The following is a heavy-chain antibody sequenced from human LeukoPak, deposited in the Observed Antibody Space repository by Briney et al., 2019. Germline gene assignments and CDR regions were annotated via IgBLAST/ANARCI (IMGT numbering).Heavy chain of an antibody. D-gene: IGHD3-16*01. Sequence: GGSLRLSCVASGFTFSSYAMSWVRQAPGKGLEWVSAISGSGGSTYYADSVKGRFTISRDNFKNTLSLQVNSLRAEDTAMYYCAKDDDWGRYKHWGQGTLVTVSS. V-gene: IGHV3-23*01. CDR3: AKDDDWGRYKH. CDR2: ISGSGGST. CDR1: GFTFSSYA. J-gene: IGHJ1*01.